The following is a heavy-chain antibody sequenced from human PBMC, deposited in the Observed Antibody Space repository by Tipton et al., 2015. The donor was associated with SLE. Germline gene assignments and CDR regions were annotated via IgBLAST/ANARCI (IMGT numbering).Heavy chain of an antibody. CDR1: GGSISSHY. V-gene: IGHV4-4*07. CDR2: IYTSGST. Sequence: LRLSCSVFGGSISSHYWTWIRQPAGKGLEWIGRIYTSGSTKYKPSLKGRITMSVDTSKNQFSLKLTSVTAADTAVYYCARLPDYFDHWGQGALVTVSS. CDR3: ARLPDYFDH. J-gene: IGHJ4*02.